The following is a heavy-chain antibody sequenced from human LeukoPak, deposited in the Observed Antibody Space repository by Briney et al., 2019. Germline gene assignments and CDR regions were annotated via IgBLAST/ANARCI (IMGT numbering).Heavy chain of an antibody. J-gene: IGHJ4*02. CDR1: GFTFSSYS. D-gene: IGHD1-26*01. CDR2: ISSSSRYI. CDR3: ARARGATRRYYFDY. V-gene: IGHV3-21*01. Sequence: GGSLRLSCAASGFTFSSYSMNWVRQAPGKGLEWVSSISSSSRYIYYADSVKGRFTISRDNAKNSLYLQMNSLRAEDTAVYYCARARGATRRYYFDYWGQGTLVTVSS.